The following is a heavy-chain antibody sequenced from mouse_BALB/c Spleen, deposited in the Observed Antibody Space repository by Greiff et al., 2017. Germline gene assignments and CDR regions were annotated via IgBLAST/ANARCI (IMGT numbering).Heavy chain of an antibody. D-gene: IGHD1-1*01. Sequence: DVQLQESGPGLVKPSQSLSLTCTVTGYSITSDYAWNWIRQFPGNKLEWMGYISYSGSTSYNPSLKSRISITRDTSKNQFFLQLNSVTTEDTATYYCAREITTGYFDYWGQGTTLTVSS. CDR2: ISYSGST. CDR3: AREITTGYFDY. CDR1: GYSITSDYA. J-gene: IGHJ2*01. V-gene: IGHV3-2*02.